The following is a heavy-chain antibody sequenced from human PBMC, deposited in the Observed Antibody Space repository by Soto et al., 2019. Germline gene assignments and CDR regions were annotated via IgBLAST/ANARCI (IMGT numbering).Heavy chain of an antibody. D-gene: IGHD3-10*01. CDR1: GYPFSKHW. CDR3: ARQISGSSPQSFDY. V-gene: IGHV5-51*01. Sequence: VQLVQSGAEMKKPGESLKISCQGSGYPFSKHWIAWVRQTPGQGLEWMGIIWPDDSDNRYSPSFQGRVTVSADKSTNTAYLQWSSLRTSDTAIYYCARQISGSSPQSFDYWGQGTLVTVSS. J-gene: IGHJ4*02. CDR2: IWPDDSDN.